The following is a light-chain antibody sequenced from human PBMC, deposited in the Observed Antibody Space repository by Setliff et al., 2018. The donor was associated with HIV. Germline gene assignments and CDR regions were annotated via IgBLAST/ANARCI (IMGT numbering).Light chain of an antibody. Sequence: QSALTQPASVSGSPGQSITISCTGTSSDVGGYSYVSWYQQHPGKAPKLIIYEVRNRPSGVYDRFSGSKSGNTASLTISGLQAEDEADYYCSSYAISNTLPFGTGTKGTVL. V-gene: IGLV2-14*01. CDR3: SSYAISNTLP. CDR1: SSDVGGYSY. J-gene: IGLJ1*01. CDR2: EVR.